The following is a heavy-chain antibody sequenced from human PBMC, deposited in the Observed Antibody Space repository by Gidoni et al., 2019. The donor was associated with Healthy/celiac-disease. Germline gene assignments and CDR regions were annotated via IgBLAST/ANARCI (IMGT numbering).Heavy chain of an antibody. Sequence: QVQLVASGGGVVQPGRSLRLSCAASGLPFSSYALHGVRQAPGKGLEWLAVISYDGRNKYYADSVKGRFTISRDNSKNTLYLQMNSLRAEDTAVYYCARRGVYGSGTLGGMDVWGQGTTVTVSS. D-gene: IGHD3-10*01. J-gene: IGHJ6*02. CDR2: ISYDGRNK. CDR3: ARRGVYGSGTLGGMDV. V-gene: IGHV3-30*04. CDR1: GLPFSSYA.